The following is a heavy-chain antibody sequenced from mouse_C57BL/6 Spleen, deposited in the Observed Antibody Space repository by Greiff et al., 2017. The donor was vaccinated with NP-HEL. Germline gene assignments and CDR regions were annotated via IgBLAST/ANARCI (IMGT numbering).Heavy chain of an antibody. J-gene: IGHJ4*01. CDR2: IGPGSGST. CDR3: AREKGLLYAMDY. CDR1: GYTFTDYY. D-gene: IGHD1-1*01. Sequence: QVQLQQSGAELVKPGASVKISCKASGYTFTDYYINWVKQRPGQGLEWFGKIGPGSGSTYYNEKFKGKATLTADKSSSTAYMQLSSLTSEDSAVYFCAREKGLLYAMDYWGQGTSVTVSS. V-gene: IGHV1-77*01.